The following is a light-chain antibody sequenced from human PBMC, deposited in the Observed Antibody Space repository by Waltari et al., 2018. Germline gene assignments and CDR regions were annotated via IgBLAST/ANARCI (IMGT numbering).Light chain of an antibody. CDR2: EVF. V-gene: IGLV2-23*02. CDR1: SSDIGTYNL. CDR3: CSYAGTFYV. J-gene: IGLJ1*01. Sequence: QSALTQPASVSGSPGQSITIPCTGTSSDIGTYNLVSWYQQNPGKAPKVMIYEVFERPSGVSNRFSGSKSGDTASLTIAGLQAEDEADYYCCSYAGTFYVFGTGTKVTVL.